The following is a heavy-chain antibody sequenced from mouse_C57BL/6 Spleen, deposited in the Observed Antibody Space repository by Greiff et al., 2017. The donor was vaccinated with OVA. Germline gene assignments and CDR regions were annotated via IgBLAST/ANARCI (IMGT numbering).Heavy chain of an antibody. D-gene: IGHD2-4*01. J-gene: IGHJ2*01. CDR1: GYTFTSYW. CDR2: IDPSDSYT. CDR3: ARSGDYDGEGYYFDY. V-gene: IGHV1-50*01. Sequence: VKLQQPGAELVKPGASVKLSCKASGYTFTSYWMQWVKQRPGQGLEWIGEIDPSDSYTNYNQKFKGKATLTVDTSSSTAYMQLSSLTSEDSAVYYCARSGDYDGEGYYFDYWGQGTTLTVSS.